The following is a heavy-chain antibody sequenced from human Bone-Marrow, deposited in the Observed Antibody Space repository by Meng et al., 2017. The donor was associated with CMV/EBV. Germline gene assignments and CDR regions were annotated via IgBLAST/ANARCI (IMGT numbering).Heavy chain of an antibody. CDR1: GYTFTSYG. Sequence: ASVKVSCKASGYTFTSYGISWVRQAPGQGLEWMGWISAYNGNTNYAQKLQGRVTMTTDTSTSTAYMELRSLRSDDTAVYYCARGPGPHYYDFWSGYTTGYYYYGMDVWGQGTTVTFSS. J-gene: IGHJ6*02. CDR3: ARGPGPHYYDFWSGYTTGYYYYGMDV. D-gene: IGHD3-3*01. CDR2: ISAYNGNT. V-gene: IGHV1-18*01.